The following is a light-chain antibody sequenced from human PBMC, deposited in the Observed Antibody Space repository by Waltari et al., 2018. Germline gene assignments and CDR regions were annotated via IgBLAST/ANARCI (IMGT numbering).Light chain of an antibody. CDR2: GAS. CDR1: QSVSTS. Sequence: IVMTQSPASLSVSLGERATLSCRASQSVSTSLAWYQQRPGQAPRLLISGASTRASGIPARFSGVGSGPEFTLTISSLQSEDLGIYYCQQYNKWPTTFGQGTRLDIK. V-gene: IGKV3-15*01. J-gene: IGKJ5*01. CDR3: QQYNKWPTT.